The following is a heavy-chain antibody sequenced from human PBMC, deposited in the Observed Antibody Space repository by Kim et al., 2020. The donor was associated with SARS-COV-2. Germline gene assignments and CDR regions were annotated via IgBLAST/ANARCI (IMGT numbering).Heavy chain of an antibody. J-gene: IGHJ3*02. CDR3: TTDQYSGSYYAFDI. D-gene: IGHD1-26*01. Sequence: AAPVKGRFTISRDDSKNTLYLQMNSLKTEDTAVYYCTTDQYSGSYYAFDIWGQGTMVTVSS. V-gene: IGHV3-15*01.